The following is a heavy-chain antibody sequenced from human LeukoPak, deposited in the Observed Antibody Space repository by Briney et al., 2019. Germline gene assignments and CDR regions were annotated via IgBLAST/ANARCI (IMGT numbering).Heavy chain of an antibody. D-gene: IGHD3-3*01. CDR2: ISSSGSTI. J-gene: IGHJ4*02. CDR3: AKYDSWSGYSFDY. CDR1: GFTFSSYS. V-gene: IGHV3-48*01. Sequence: PGGSLRLSCAASGFTFSSYSMNWVRQAPGKGLEWVSYISSSGSTIHYADSVKGRFTISRDNAKNSLYLQMNSLRAEDTAVYYCAKYDSWSGYSFDYWGQGTLVTVSS.